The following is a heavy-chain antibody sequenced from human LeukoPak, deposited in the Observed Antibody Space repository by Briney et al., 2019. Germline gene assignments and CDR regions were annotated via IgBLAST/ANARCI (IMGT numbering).Heavy chain of an antibody. Sequence: SETLSLTCTVSGGSISSYYWSWIRQPPGKGLEWIGEINHSGSTNYNPSLKSRVTISVDTSKNQFSLKLSSVTAADTAVYYCARLGVEEYAFDIWGQGTMVTVSS. CDR1: GGSISSYY. CDR3: ARLGVEEYAFDI. CDR2: INHSGST. J-gene: IGHJ3*02. D-gene: IGHD3-16*01. V-gene: IGHV4-34*01.